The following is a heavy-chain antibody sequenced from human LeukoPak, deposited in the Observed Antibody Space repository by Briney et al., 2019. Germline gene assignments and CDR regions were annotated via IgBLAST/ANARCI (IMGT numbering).Heavy chain of an antibody. CDR3: ARYDYGDYYFDY. Sequence: PSETLSLTCTVSGGSISSGGYYWSWIRQHPGKGLEWIGYIYYSGSTYYNPSLKSRVTISVDTSKNQFSLKLSSVTAADTAVYYCARYDYGDYYFDYWGQGTLVTVSS. J-gene: IGHJ4*02. D-gene: IGHD4-17*01. V-gene: IGHV4-31*03. CDR2: IYYSGST. CDR1: GGSISSGGYY.